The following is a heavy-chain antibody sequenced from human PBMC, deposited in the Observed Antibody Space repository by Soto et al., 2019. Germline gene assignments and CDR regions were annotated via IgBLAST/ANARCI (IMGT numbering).Heavy chain of an antibody. CDR1: GGSMSSGGYY. CDR2: IYYSGST. V-gene: IGHV4-31*03. Sequence: QVQLQEVGPGLVTPSQTLSLTCTVSGGSMSSGGYYWSWIRQHPGKGLEWIGYIYYSGSTYYNPSLKSRVTISVDTSKNQFHLKLSSVTAADTAVYYCARHPVRRITIFGVVDYYYGIDVWGQGTTVTVSS. J-gene: IGHJ6*02. CDR3: ARHPVRRITIFGVVDYYYGIDV. D-gene: IGHD3-3*01.